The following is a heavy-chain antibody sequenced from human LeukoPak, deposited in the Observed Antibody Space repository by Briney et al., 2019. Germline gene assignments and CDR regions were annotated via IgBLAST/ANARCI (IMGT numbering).Heavy chain of an antibody. Sequence: ASVKVSCKASGYTFTSYYMHWVRQAPGQGLEWMGIINPSGGSTSYAQKFQGRVTMTRDMSTSTVYMELSSLRSEDTAVYYCARALPTYYYDSSGQNWFDPWGQGTLVTVSS. CDR1: GYTFTSYY. CDR3: ARALPTYYYDSSGQNWFDP. CDR2: INPSGGST. J-gene: IGHJ5*02. V-gene: IGHV1-46*01. D-gene: IGHD3-22*01.